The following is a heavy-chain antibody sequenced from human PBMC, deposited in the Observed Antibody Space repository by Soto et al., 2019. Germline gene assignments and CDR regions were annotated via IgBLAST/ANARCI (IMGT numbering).Heavy chain of an antibody. J-gene: IGHJ4*02. CDR2: IYYSGST. V-gene: IGHV4-39*01. CDR1: GGSISSSSYY. D-gene: IGHD2-15*01. Sequence: SETLALTCTVSGGSISSSSYYWGWIRQPPGKGLEWIGSIYYSGSTYYNPSLKSRVTISVDTSKNQFSLKLSSVTAADTAVYYCARGSLGSPRLTAYDYWGQGTLVTVSS. CDR3: ARGSLGSPRLTAYDY.